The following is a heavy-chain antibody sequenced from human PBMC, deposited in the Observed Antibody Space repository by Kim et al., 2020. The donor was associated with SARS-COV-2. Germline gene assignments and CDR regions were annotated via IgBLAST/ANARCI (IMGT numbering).Heavy chain of an antibody. CDR3: AKIRWDFTDYGMDV. J-gene: IGHJ6*02. D-gene: IGHD2-8*02. CDR2: ISWNSGSI. V-gene: IGHV3-9*01. Sequence: GGSLRLSCAASGFTFDDYAMRWVRQAPGKGLEWVSGISWNSGSIGYADSVKGRLTISRDNAKNSLYLQMNSLRAEDTALYYCAKIRWDFTDYGMDVWGQG. CDR1: GFTFDDYA.